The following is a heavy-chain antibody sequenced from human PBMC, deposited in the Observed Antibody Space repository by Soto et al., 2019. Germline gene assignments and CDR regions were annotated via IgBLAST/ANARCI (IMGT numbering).Heavy chain of an antibody. Sequence: QVQLVQSGAEVKKPGSSVKVSCKASGGTFSSYTISWVRQAPGQGLEWMGRIIPILGIANYAQKFQGRVTITADKSTSTAYMELSSLRSEDTAVYYCARDKRGYCSGGSCYSVAWFDPWGQGPLVTVSS. V-gene: IGHV1-69*08. J-gene: IGHJ5*02. CDR1: GGTFSSYT. D-gene: IGHD2-15*01. CDR2: IIPILGIA. CDR3: ARDKRGYCSGGSCYSVAWFDP.